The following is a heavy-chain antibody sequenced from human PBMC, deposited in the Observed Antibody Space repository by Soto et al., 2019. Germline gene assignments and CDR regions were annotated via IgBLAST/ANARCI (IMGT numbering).Heavy chain of an antibody. Sequence: SETLSLTCTVSGGSISSSSYYWGWIHQPPGKGLEWIGYIYYSGSTYYNPSLKSRVTISVDTSKNQFSLKLSSVTAADTAVYYCARDTTLGYCSSTSCPMTVGVRAFDIWGQGTMVTVSS. CDR1: GGSISSSSYY. J-gene: IGHJ3*02. CDR3: ARDTTLGYCSSTSCPMTVGVRAFDI. D-gene: IGHD2-2*01. CDR2: IYYSGST. V-gene: IGHV4-31*03.